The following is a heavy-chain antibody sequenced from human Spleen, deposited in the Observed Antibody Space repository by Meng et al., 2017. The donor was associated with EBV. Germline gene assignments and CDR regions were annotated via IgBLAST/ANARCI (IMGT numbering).Heavy chain of an antibody. CDR2: VYWDDDR. D-gene: IGHD4-17*01. J-gene: IGHJ4*02. CDR1: GFSLSTTGVG. Sequence: QLTLQESGPALGKPAETVTLTCSFSGFSLSTTGVGVGWIRQPPGKALEWLALVYWDDDRHYSPSLHSRLTVTKDTSDNRVVLTMTNMAPVDTATYFCAHSPAFNGDFFFDSWGPGTLVTVSS. V-gene: IGHV2-5*02. CDR3: AHSPAFNGDFFFDS.